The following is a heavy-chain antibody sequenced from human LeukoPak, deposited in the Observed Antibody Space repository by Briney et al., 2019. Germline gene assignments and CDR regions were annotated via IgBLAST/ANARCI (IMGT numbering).Heavy chain of an antibody. CDR1: GGSINSYY. J-gene: IGHJ3*02. CDR2: IYYSETI. D-gene: IGHD6-6*01. Sequence: SETLSLTCTVSGGSINSYYWSWIRQPPGKGLEWIGYIYYSETINYNPSLTSRVTISLDTSKNQVSLKPTSVTAADTAVYYCVRVGGASSILSAFDIWGQGAMVTVSS. CDR3: VRVGGASSILSAFDI. V-gene: IGHV4-59*01.